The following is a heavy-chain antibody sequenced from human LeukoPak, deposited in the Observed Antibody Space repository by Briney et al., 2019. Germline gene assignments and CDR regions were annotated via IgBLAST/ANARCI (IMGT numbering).Heavy chain of an antibody. Sequence: GGSLRLSCAASGFTFSNYNMNWVRQAPGKGLEWVSYISSSSTFIYYADSVKGRFTISRDNAKNSLYLQMNSLRAEDTAVYYCAKYTVERIRYFDYWGQGTLVTVSS. D-gene: IGHD4-11*01. CDR1: GFTFSNYN. CDR3: AKYTVERIRYFDY. CDR2: ISSSSTFI. J-gene: IGHJ4*02. V-gene: IGHV3-21*05.